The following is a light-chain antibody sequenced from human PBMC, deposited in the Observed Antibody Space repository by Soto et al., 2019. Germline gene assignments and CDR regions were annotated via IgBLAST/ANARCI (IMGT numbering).Light chain of an antibody. CDR2: RNN. V-gene: IGLV1-47*01. J-gene: IGLJ2*01. Sequence: QSVLTQPPAASGTPGQRVTISCSGSLSNIGSNFIYWYQQLPGSAPKLLINRNNERPSGVPDRFSGSKSGTSASLAISGLRSEDEADYHCAAWDDSLRGVVFGGGTQLT. CDR1: LSNIGSNF. CDR3: AAWDDSLRGVV.